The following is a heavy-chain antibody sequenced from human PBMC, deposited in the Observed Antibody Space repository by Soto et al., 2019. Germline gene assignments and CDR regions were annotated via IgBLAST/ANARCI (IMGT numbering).Heavy chain of an antibody. CDR1: GGSISSGGYY. J-gene: IGHJ6*02. D-gene: IGHD3-10*01. CDR2: IYYSGST. CDR3: ARVPHYYGSGSRYYYGMDV. V-gene: IGHV4-31*03. Sequence: SETLSLTCTVSGGSISSGGYYWSWIRQHPGKGLEWIGYIYYSGSTYYNPSLKSRVTISVDTSKNQFSLKLSSVTAADTAVYYCARVPHYYGSGSRYYYGMDVWGQGTTVTVSS.